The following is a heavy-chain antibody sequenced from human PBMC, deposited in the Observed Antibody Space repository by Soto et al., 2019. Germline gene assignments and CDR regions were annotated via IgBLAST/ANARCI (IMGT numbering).Heavy chain of an antibody. CDR3: AKDSYYDSSGYYSGLSPNY. J-gene: IGHJ4*02. V-gene: IGHV3-23*01. CDR2: ISGSGGST. D-gene: IGHD3-22*01. Sequence: GGSLRLSCAASGFTFSSYAMSWVRQAPGKGLEWVSAISGSGGSTYYADSVKGRFTISRDNSKNTLYLQMNSLRAEDTAVYYCAKDSYYDSSGYYSGLSPNYWGQGTLVTVSS. CDR1: GFTFSSYA.